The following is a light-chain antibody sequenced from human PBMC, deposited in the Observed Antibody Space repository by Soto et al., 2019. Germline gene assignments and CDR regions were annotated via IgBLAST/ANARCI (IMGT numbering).Light chain of an antibody. CDR1: ASNIGRNT. V-gene: IGLV1-44*01. Sequence: QSVLTQPPSASGTPGQRVTISCSGSASNIGRNTVSWYQHLPGTTPKIVIYSNDQRPSGVPDRFTASKSGTSASLAISGLQYEDEADYYCASWDDSLNVVFGGGTKLPVL. CDR2: SND. J-gene: IGLJ2*01. CDR3: ASWDDSLNVV.